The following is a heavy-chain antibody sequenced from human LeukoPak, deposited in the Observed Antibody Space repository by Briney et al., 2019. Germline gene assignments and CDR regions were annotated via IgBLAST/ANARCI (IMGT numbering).Heavy chain of an antibody. V-gene: IGHV3-30-3*02. CDR2: ISYDGSNK. D-gene: IGHD6-6*01. Sequence: SGGSLRLSCAASGFTFSSYAMHWVRQAPGKGLEWVAVISYDGSNKYYADSVKGRFTISRDNSKNTLSLQMNSLRAEDTAIYYCAKPDGIAATEVWGQGTLVTVSS. CDR3: AKPDGIAATEV. CDR1: GFTFSSYA. J-gene: IGHJ4*02.